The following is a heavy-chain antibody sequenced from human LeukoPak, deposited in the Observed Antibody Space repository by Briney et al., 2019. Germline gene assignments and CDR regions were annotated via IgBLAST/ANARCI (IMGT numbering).Heavy chain of an antibody. Sequence: PSETLSLTCTVSGGSISSNNYYWGWIRQPPGEGLEWIGSIYYSGTTYYNPSLKSRVTISVDTSKNQFSLKLSSVTAADTAVYYCARRRVALDVRLGHSSSWYRRLGYFDYWGQGTLVTVSS. D-gene: IGHD6-13*01. CDR3: ARRRVALDVRLGHSSSWYRRLGYFDY. V-gene: IGHV4-39*07. CDR1: GGSISSNNYY. CDR2: IYYSGTT. J-gene: IGHJ4*02.